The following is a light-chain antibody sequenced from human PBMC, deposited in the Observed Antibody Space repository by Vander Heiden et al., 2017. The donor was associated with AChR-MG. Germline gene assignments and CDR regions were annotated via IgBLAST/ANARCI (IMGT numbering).Light chain of an antibody. CDR2: SNN. CDR3: AAWDDSLRGGV. Sequence: QSVLTQPPSASGPPGQRVTISCSGSSSNIGSNTVNWYQQLPGTAPKLLIYSNNQRPSGVPDRFSGSKSGTSASLAISGLQSEDEADYYCAAWDDSLRGGVFGGGTKLTVL. V-gene: IGLV1-44*01. CDR1: SSNIGSNT. J-gene: IGLJ2*01.